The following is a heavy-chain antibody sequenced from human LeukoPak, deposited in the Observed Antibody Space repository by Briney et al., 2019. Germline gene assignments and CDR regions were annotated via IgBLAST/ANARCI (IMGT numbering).Heavy chain of an antibody. D-gene: IGHD3-22*01. J-gene: IGHJ3*02. CDR3: AKVVVITTFDAFDI. CDR1: GFTFSNYW. Sequence: GGSLRLSCAASGFTFSNYWMHWVRQAPGKGLVWVSRINTDGGSTTYADSVKGRFTTSRDNAKNTLYLQMNSLRAEDTAVYYCAKVVVITTFDAFDIWGQGTMVTVSS. V-gene: IGHV3-74*01. CDR2: INTDGGST.